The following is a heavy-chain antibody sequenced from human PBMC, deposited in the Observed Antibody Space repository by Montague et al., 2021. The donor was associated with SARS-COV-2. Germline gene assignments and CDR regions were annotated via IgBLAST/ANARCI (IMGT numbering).Heavy chain of an antibody. J-gene: IGHJ6*02. D-gene: IGHD3-9*01. V-gene: IGHV4-34*01. CDR1: GGSFSGYY. CDR2: INHSGST. Sequence: SETLSLTCAVYGGSFSGYYWSWIRQPPGKGLEWIGEINHSGSTNYNPSLKSRVTISVDTSKNQHSLKLSSVTAADTAVYYCARGILLRYFDWTYDYYGMDVWGQGTMVTVSS. CDR3: ARGILLRYFDWTYDYYGMDV.